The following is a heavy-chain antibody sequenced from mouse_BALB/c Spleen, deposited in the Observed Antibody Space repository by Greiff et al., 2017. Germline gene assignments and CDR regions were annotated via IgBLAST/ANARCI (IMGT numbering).Heavy chain of an antibody. D-gene: IGHD1-1*01. CDR1: GFTFSSYA. V-gene: IGHV5-9-3*01. Sequence: DVMLVESGGGLVKPGGSLKLSCAASGFTFSSYAMSWVRQTPEKRLEWVATISSGGSYTYYPDSVKGRFTISRDNAKNTLYLQMSSLRSEDTAMYYCARQGYYGSSPNFDYWGQGTTLTVSS. CDR3: ARQGYYGSSPNFDY. J-gene: IGHJ2*01. CDR2: ISSGGSYT.